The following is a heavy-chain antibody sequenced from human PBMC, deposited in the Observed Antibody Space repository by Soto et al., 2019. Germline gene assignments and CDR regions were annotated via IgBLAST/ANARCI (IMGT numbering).Heavy chain of an antibody. CDR2: ISAYNGST. Sequence: QVQLVQSGAEVKKPGASVKVSCKASDYTFTSYVIRWVRKAHGEGLEWMGSISAYNGSTNNAQKVQGRVTMTKDTSTSTASRKLRSLRSEDVFVYYGAIVIESGCDKEIGSWSVGRCYYFDYWGMVTLVNV. D-gene: IGHD2-15*01. CDR3: AIVIESGCDKEIGSWSVGRCYYFDY. V-gene: IGHV1-18*03. J-gene: IGHJ4*02. CDR1: DYTFTSYV.